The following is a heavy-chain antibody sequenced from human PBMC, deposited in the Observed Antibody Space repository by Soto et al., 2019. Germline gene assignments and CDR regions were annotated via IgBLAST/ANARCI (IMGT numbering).Heavy chain of an antibody. J-gene: IGHJ6*02. CDR3: AREGVTRNYYYYGMDV. D-gene: IGHD2-21*02. CDR1: GGSFSGYY. V-gene: IGHV4-59*01. Sequence: SETLCLTCAVYGGSFSGYYWSWIRQPPGKGLEWIGYIYYSGSTNYNPSLKSRVTISVDTSKNQFSLKLSSVTAADTAVYYCAREGVTRNYYYYGMDVWGQGTTVTSP. CDR2: IYYSGST.